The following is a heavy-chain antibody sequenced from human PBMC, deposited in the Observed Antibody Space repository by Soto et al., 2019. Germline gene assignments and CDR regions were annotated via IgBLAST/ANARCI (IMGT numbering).Heavy chain of an antibody. V-gene: IGHV3-23*01. CDR2: VSGSGVTT. CDR1: GFTFNTYA. CDR3: AYDVHYAILTGIEYLQD. J-gene: IGHJ1*01. Sequence: EVRLLESGGGLVQPGGSLRLSCAASGFTFNTYAMNWVRQAPGKGLEWVSAVSGSGVTTYYADSVKGRFTISRDNSKNTLYVQMNSLRTEDTAVSSCAYDVHYAILTGIEYLQDWGQGTLVHVSS. D-gene: IGHD3-9*01.